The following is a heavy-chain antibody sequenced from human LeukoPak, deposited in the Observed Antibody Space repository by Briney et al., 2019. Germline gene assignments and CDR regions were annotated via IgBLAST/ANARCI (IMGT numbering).Heavy chain of an antibody. CDR1: GYLFSGYY. CDR2: IKSDTGYT. D-gene: IGHD2-21*02. CDR3: ARCSSCGEYCYSRPFFDY. Sequence: GASVKVSCKASGYLFSGYYIHWLRQAPGQGLEWMGWIKSDTGYTQKAVKFQGWVTMTSDTSISTAYMDMTTLTSDDTGLYYCARCSSCGEYCYSRPFFDYWGQGTLVTVSS. V-gene: IGHV1-2*04. J-gene: IGHJ4*02.